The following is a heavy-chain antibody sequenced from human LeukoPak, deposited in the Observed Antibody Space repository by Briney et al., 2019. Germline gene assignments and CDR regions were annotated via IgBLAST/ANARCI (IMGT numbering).Heavy chain of an antibody. CDR1: GGSISSGSYY. J-gene: IGHJ4*02. V-gene: IGHV4-61*02. CDR3: ARGDYGGNY. D-gene: IGHD4-23*01. Sequence: KPSETLSLTCTVSGGSISSGSYYWSWIRQPAGKRLEWIGRIYTSGSTNYNPSLKSRVTLSVDTSKNQFSLKLSSVTAADTAVYYCARGDYGGNYWGQGTLVTVSS. CDR2: IYTSGST.